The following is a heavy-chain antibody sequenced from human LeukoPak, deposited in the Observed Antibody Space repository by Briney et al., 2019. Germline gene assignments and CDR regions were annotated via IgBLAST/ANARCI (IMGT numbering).Heavy chain of an antibody. CDR1: GFTFDDNA. CDR3: AKDRGSSSWYIDY. V-gene: IGHV3-9*01. J-gene: IGHJ4*02. Sequence: GGSLRLSCAASGFTFDDNAMHWVRQDPGKGLEGVSGISWNSGSIGYADSVKGRFTISRDNAKNSLYLQMNSLRAEDTALYYCAKDRGSSSWYIDYWGQGTLVTVSS. CDR2: ISWNSGSI. D-gene: IGHD6-13*01.